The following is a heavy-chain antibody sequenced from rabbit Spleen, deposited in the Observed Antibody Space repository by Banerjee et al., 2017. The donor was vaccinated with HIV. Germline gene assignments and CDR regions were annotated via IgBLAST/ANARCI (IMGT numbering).Heavy chain of an antibody. CDR2: IDVVRYGTA. Sequence: QSLEESGGDLDKPAASLILICNASGLDFSSRYWICWVRQAPGKGLEWIACIDVVRYGTANSSAWAKGRFTISESSSPTVSLQMTRLTAADSATYLCARDAAGREDFNLWGTGTLGTVS. CDR3: ARDAAGREDFNL. D-gene: IGHD4-2*01. CDR1: GLDFSSRYW. J-gene: IGHJ4*01. V-gene: IGHV1S40*01.